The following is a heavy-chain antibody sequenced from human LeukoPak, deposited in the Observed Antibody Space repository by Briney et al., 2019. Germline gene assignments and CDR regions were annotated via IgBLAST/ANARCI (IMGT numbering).Heavy chain of an antibody. V-gene: IGHV4-39*01. CDR3: AGTGIRNWFEP. Sequence: SETLSLTCSVFGDSISTTGYFWVWIRQSPGRGLEWIGSIFKNGNTFYNMSLKSRVTISVDTSKNEFYLNLASVTAADTAVYFCAGTGIRNWFEPWGQGILVTVSS. D-gene: IGHD3-10*01. CDR1: GDSISTTGYF. CDR2: IFKNGNT. J-gene: IGHJ5*02.